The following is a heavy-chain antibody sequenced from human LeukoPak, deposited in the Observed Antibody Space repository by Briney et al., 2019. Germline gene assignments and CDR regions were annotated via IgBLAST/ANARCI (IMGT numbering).Heavy chain of an antibody. Sequence: LETLSLTCAVYGGSFSGYYWSWIRQPPGKGLEWIGEINHSGSTNYNPSLMSRVTISVDTSKNQFSLKVISMTAADTAVYYCTKSDGYGLIRICGRGTMVTVSS. CDR3: TKSDGYGLIRI. D-gene: IGHD3-10*01. J-gene: IGHJ3*02. V-gene: IGHV4-34*01. CDR2: INHSGST. CDR1: GGSFSGYY.